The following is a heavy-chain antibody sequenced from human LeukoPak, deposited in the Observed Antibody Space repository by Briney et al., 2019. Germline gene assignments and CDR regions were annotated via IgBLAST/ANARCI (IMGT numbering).Heavy chain of an antibody. CDR2: ISSSGATV. V-gene: IGHV3-48*04. D-gene: IGHD3-9*01. Sequence: GGSLRLSCAASGFTFTTYTMNWVRQAPGKGLEWVSFISSSGATVYYADSVKGRFTISRDNAKNSLYLQMNSLRAEDTALYYCARARSTGYYVADYWGQGTLVTVSS. J-gene: IGHJ4*02. CDR1: GFTFTTYT. CDR3: ARARSTGYYVADY.